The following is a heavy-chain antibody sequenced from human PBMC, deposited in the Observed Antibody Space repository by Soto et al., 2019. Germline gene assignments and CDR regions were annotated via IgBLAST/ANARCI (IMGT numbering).Heavy chain of an antibody. D-gene: IGHD2-15*01. CDR3: VTWGGVEARNFDY. J-gene: IGHJ4*01. CDR1: GFTFSRYA. V-gene: IGHV3-64D*06. Sequence: GGSLRLSCSASGFTFSRYAMHWVRQAPGKGLEYVSAINYNGGNTYYADSVKGRSTISRDNSKNTLYLQMSSLRPEDAAFYYFVTWGGVEARNFDYWGQGTLVTVSS. CDR2: INYNGGNT.